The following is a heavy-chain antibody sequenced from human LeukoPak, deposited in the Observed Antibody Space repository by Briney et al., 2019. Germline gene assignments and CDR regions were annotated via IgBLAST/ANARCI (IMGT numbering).Heavy chain of an antibody. CDR1: GYTFTGDY. J-gene: IGHJ6*03. CDR2: INPNSGGT. CDR3: AREYCSSTSCSNRYYYYYMDV. V-gene: IGHV1-2*02. Sequence: GASVKVSCKASGYTFTGDYMHWVRQAPGQGLEWMGWINPNSGGTNYAQKFQGRVTMTRDTSISTAYMELSRLRSDDTAVYYCAREYCSSTSCSNRYYYYYMDVWGKGTTVTVSS. D-gene: IGHD2-2*01.